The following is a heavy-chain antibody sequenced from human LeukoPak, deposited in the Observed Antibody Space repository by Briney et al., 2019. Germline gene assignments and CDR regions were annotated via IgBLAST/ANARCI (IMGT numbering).Heavy chain of an antibody. CDR2: IYYSGST. J-gene: IGHJ4*02. V-gene: IGHV4-31*03. D-gene: IGHD5-12*01. CDR1: GGSISSGGYY. CDR3: ARSRSSGYDY. Sequence: PSETLSLTCTVSGGSISSGGYYWSWLRQHPGKGLEWIGYIYYSGSTYYNPSLRSRVTISVDTSKNQFSLKLSSVTAADTAVYYCARSRSSGYDYWGQGTLVTVSS.